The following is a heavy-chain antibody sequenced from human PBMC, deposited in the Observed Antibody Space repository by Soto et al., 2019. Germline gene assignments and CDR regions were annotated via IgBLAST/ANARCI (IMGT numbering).Heavy chain of an antibody. V-gene: IGHV1-69*02. J-gene: IGHJ5*02. Sequence: QVQLVQSGAEVKKPGSSVKVSCEASGGTFSSYSFSWVRQAPGQGLEWMGRVIPILGMANYAQKFQGRVTITADKSTGTVYMELRSLRSEDTTVYYCARGGAVVVPGAVDRHNWFDPWGQGTLVTVSS. D-gene: IGHD2-2*01. CDR1: GGTFSSYS. CDR3: ARGGAVVVPGAVDRHNWFDP. CDR2: VIPILGMA.